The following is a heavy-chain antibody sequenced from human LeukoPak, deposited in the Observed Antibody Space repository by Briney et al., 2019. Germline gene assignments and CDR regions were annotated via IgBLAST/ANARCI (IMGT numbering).Heavy chain of an antibody. CDR3: ARDHSGSFWTFDY. CDR1: GGSISSGGYY. J-gene: IGHJ4*02. CDR2: IHTSGRT. D-gene: IGHD1-26*01. V-gene: IGHV4-61*09. Sequence: SQTLSLTCTVSGGSISSGGYYWSWIRQPAGKGLEWIGHIHTSGRTSYKSSLTSRVTISIDTSNNAFSLRLSSVTAADTAVYYCARDHSGSFWTFDYWGQGSLVIVSS.